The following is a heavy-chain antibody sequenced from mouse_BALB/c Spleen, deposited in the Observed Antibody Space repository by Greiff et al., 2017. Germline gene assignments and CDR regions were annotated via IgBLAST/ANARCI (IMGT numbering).Heavy chain of an antibody. J-gene: IGHJ2*01. CDR2: INPGSGGT. V-gene: IGHV1-54*01. CDR1: GYAFTNYL. D-gene: IGHD1-1*01. CDR3: AREGYYYFFDY. Sequence: VQLQQSGAELVRPGTSVKVSCKASGYAFTNYLIEWVKQRPGQGLEWIGVINPGSGGTNYNEKFKGKATLTADKSSSTAYMQLSSLTSDDSAVYFCAREGYYYFFDYWGQGTTLTVSS.